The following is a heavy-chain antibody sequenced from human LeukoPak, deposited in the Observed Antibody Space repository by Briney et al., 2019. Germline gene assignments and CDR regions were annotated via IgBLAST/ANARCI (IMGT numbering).Heavy chain of an antibody. CDR3: ARDSGSHAFDI. CDR1: GYTFTSYY. Sequence: GAPVTVSCTASGYTFTSYYMHWVRQAPGQGLEWMGIINPSGGSTSYAQKFQGRVTMTRDTSTSTVYMELSSLRSEDTAVYYCARDSGSHAFDIWGQGTMVTVSS. J-gene: IGHJ3*02. CDR2: INPSGGST. V-gene: IGHV1-46*01. D-gene: IGHD1-26*01.